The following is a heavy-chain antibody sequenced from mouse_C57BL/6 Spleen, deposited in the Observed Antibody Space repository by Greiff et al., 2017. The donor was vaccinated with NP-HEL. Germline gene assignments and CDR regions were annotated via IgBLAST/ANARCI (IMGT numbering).Heavy chain of an antibody. CDR1: GFTFSDYY. V-gene: IGHV5-12*01. J-gene: IGHJ1*03. CDR3: ARNGYFDV. CDR2: ISNGGGST. Sequence: EVKLMESGGGLVQPGGSLKLSCAASGFTFSDYYMYWVRQTPEKRLEWVAYISNGGGSTYYPDTVKGRFTISRDNAKNTLYLQMSRLKSEDTAMYYCARNGYFDVWGTGTTVTVSS.